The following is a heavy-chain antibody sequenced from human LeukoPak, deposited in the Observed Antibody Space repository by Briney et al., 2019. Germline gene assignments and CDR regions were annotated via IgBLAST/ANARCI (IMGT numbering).Heavy chain of an antibody. Sequence: ASVKVSCKASGGTFSSYAISWVRQAPGQGLEWMGRIIPIFGTANYAQKFQGRVTITTDESTSTAYMELSSLRSEDTAVYYCARGVDYCGGDCYRFDYWGQGTLVTVSS. J-gene: IGHJ4*02. V-gene: IGHV1-69*05. CDR3: ARGVDYCGGDCYRFDY. D-gene: IGHD2-21*01. CDR2: IIPIFGTA. CDR1: GGTFSSYA.